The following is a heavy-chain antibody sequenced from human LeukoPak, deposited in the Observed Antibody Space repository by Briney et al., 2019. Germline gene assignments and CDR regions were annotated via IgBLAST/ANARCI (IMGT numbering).Heavy chain of an antibody. D-gene: IGHD2-15*01. Sequence: TSETLSLTCTVSGVSISSSYSYWGWIRQPPGKGLEWIGSIHYSGSTYYNPSLKSRVTISVDTSKNQFSLKLSSVTAADTAVYYCARRVAATILGWYYFDYWGQGTLVTVSS. V-gene: IGHV4-39*01. J-gene: IGHJ4*02. CDR2: IHYSGST. CDR3: ARRVAATILGWYYFDY. CDR1: GVSISSSYSY.